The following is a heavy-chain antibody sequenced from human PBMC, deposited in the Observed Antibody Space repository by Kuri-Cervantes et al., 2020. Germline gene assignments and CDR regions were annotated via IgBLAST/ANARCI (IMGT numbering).Heavy chain of an antibody. V-gene: IGHV1-2*02. Sequence: ASVKVSCKASGYTFTGYYMHWVQQAPGQGLEWMGWINPNSGGTNYAQKFQGRVTMTRDTSISTAYMELSRLRSDGTAVYYCARASSGWWENWFDPWGQGTLVTVSS. CDR2: INPNSGGT. CDR3: ARASSGWWENWFDP. D-gene: IGHD6-19*01. CDR1: GYTFTGYY. J-gene: IGHJ5*02.